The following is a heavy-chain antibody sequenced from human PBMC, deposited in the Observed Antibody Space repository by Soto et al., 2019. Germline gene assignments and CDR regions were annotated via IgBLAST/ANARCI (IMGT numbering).Heavy chain of an antibody. Sequence: ASVKVSCKASGYTFSDYYIHWVRQAPGQGLEWMGWINPNSGGTKYAPKFQGGVTMTRDTSITTAYMELSRLRSGDTAAYYCAREPATAKPEGVDFWGQGTLVTVSS. D-gene: IGHD1-1*01. CDR1: GYTFSDYY. J-gene: IGHJ4*02. V-gene: IGHV1-2*02. CDR3: AREPATAKPEGVDF. CDR2: INPNSGGT.